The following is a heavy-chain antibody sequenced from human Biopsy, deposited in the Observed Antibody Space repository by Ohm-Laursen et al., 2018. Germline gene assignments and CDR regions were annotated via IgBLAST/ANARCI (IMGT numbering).Heavy chain of an antibody. Sequence: SVKVSCKASGYTSSSYGINWVRQAPGQGLEWLGWISTYNGNTNYAQNLQGRVTMTTDTSTSTAYMELRSLRSDDTAVYYCARGGTLVVVPTAVLHSFDIWGQGTMVTVSS. J-gene: IGHJ3*02. CDR2: ISTYNGNT. D-gene: IGHD2-2*01. CDR1: GYTSSSYG. V-gene: IGHV1-18*01. CDR3: ARGGTLVVVPTAVLHSFDI.